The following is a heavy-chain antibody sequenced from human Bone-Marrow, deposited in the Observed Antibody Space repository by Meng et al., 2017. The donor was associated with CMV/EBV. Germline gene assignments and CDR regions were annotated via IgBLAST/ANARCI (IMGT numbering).Heavy chain of an antibody. CDR1: GFSVSSYW. D-gene: IGHD6-6*01. CDR3: ARGYGLSIAARPDFDY. CDR2: INSDGSST. Sequence: GGSLRLSCAASGFSVSSYWMHWVRQAPGKGLVWVSRINSDGSSTTYADPVKGRFTFSRDNAKNTLYLQMNSLRAEDTAVYYCARGYGLSIAARPDFDYWGQGTLVTVSS. J-gene: IGHJ4*02. V-gene: IGHV3-74*01.